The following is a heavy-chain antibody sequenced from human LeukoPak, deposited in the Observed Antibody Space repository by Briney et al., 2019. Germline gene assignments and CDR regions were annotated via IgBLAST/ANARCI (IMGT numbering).Heavy chain of an antibody. V-gene: IGHV4-59*08. J-gene: IGHJ3*02. CDR2: IYYSGST. D-gene: IGHD3-22*01. CDR3: ARHLRGPYYDNSGSPHAFDI. CDR1: GGSISSFY. Sequence: SETLSLTCTVSGGSISSFYWSWIRQPPGKGLEWIGYIYYSGSTNYNPSLKSRVTISVDTSKNQFSLKLSSVTAADTAVYYCARHLRGPYYDNSGSPHAFDIWGQGTMVTVSS.